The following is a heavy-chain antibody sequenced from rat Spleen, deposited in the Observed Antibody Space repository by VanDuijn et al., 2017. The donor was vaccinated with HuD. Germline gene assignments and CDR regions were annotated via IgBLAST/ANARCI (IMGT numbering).Heavy chain of an antibody. CDR1: GFTFNNYW. V-gene: IGHV5-31*01. CDR2: ITNTGGST. Sequence: EVQLVESGGGLVQPGRSLKLSCVASGFTFNNYWMTWIRQAPGKGLEWVASITNTGGSTYYPDSVKGRFTISRDNAKSTLYLQMNSLRSEDTATYYCTRGDYGYTYNPYFDYWGQGVMVTVSS. D-gene: IGHD1-9*01. J-gene: IGHJ2*01. CDR3: TRGDYGYTYNPYFDY.